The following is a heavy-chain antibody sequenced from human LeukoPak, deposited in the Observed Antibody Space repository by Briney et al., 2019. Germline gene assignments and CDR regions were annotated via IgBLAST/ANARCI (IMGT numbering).Heavy chain of an antibody. D-gene: IGHD3-22*01. Sequence: SETLSLTCTVSGGSISRYYWTWIRQPPGKALEWIGYVYYNGNTDYYPSLKSRVTISLDMSKSQFSLKLNSLTAADTAVYYCAKGDGYYFDSWGQGTLVTVSS. J-gene: IGHJ4*02. V-gene: IGHV4-59*01. CDR3: AKGDGYYFDS. CDR1: GGSISRYY. CDR2: VYYNGNT.